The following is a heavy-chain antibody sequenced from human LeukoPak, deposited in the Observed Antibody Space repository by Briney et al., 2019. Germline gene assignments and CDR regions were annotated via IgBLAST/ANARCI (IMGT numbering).Heavy chain of an antibody. Sequence: GGSLRLSCAASGFTFSSYWMHWVRQAPGKGLVWVSRINSDGSSTSYADSVKGRFTISRDNAKNTLYLQMNSLRAEDTAVYYCARGLSGYSSGWYAYYYYYYYMDVWGKGATVTVSS. J-gene: IGHJ6*03. CDR3: ARGLSGYSSGWYAYYYYYYYMDV. V-gene: IGHV3-74*01. D-gene: IGHD6-19*01. CDR1: GFTFSSYW. CDR2: INSDGSST.